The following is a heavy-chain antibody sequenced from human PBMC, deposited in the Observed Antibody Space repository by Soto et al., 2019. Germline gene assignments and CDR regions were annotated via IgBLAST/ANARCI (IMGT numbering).Heavy chain of an antibody. V-gene: IGHV1-3*01. Sequence: ASVKVSCKASGYTFTSYAMHWVRQTPGQRLEWMGWINAGNGNTKYSQKFQGRVTITRDTSASTAYMELSSLRSEDTAVYYCARGSGPMIEWHWGQGTLVTVSS. CDR1: GYTFTSYA. CDR2: INAGNGNT. J-gene: IGHJ4*02. D-gene: IGHD3-22*01. CDR3: ARGSGPMIEWH.